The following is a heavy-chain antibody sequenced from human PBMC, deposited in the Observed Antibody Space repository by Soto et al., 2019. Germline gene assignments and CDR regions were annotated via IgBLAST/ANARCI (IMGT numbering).Heavy chain of an antibody. CDR2: IYPGDSDT. CDR1: GYXFTSYL. V-gene: IGHV5-51*01. Sequence: EXLKISCKCSGYXFTSYLVGWVRHMPGKGLEFMGIIYPGDSDTRYSPSFQGQVTSSSYKSISTAYLKLRSLQASDTAMYYCARRLVDGMDVWGQGTTGTVSS. D-gene: IGHD2-8*02. J-gene: IGHJ6*02. CDR3: ARRLVDGMDV.